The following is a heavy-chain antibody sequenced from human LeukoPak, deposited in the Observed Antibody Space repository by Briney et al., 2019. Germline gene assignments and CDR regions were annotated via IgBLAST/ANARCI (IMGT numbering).Heavy chain of an antibody. CDR3: ARDCSGGSCFSGPFEY. V-gene: IGHV4-39*02. D-gene: IGHD2-15*01. CDR2: IYYTGSS. J-gene: IGHJ4*02. Sequence: PSETLSLTCTVSGGSISYSSYYWGWIRQPPGKGLEWIGSIYYTGSSYYNPSLRSRVTISVDTSKNQFSLKLRSVTAADTAVYYCARDCSGGSCFSGPFEYWGQGTLVTVSS. CDR1: GGSISYSSYY.